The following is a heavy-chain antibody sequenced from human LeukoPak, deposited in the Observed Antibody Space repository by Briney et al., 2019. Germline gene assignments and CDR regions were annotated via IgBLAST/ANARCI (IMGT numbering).Heavy chain of an antibody. CDR3: ARTYSSSGCVDY. J-gene: IGHJ4*02. D-gene: IGHD6-13*01. CDR1: GYTFTCYY. Sequence: ASVKVSCMASGYTFTCYYLERVRQAPGQGLEWVGIIDPSGGSTTYAQKFQVRVTLTRDTSTTTVHMELSSLRSEDTAVYYCARTYSSSGCVDYWGQGTLVTVSS. CDR2: IDPSGGST. V-gene: IGHV1-46*01.